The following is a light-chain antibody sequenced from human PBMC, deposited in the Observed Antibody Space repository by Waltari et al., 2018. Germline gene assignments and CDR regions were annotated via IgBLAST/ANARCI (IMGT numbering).Light chain of an antibody. J-gene: IGKJ2*01. CDR2: GPS. Sequence: DIHMTQSPSTLSASVGDRVTITCRASHSSSSWLAWYQQKPGKAPKLLIYGPSTLQIGVPSRFSGSGAGTEFTLTISSLQPDDFAVYYCQQYKTYPHTFGQGTRLEIK. CDR1: HSSSSW. CDR3: QQYKTYPHT. V-gene: IGKV1-5*03.